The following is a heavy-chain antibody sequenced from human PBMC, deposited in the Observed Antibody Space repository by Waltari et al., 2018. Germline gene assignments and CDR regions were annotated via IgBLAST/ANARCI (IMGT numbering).Heavy chain of an antibody. CDR2: ISSSSSTI. Sequence: EVQLVESGGGLVQPGGSLRLSCAASGSTFIRYSMNWVRQAPGKGLEWVSYISSSSSTIYYADSVKGRFTISRDNAKNSLYLQMNSLRAEDTAVYYCARTGEDILTGYYYYFDYWGQGTLVTVSS. D-gene: IGHD3-9*01. V-gene: IGHV3-48*01. J-gene: IGHJ4*02. CDR3: ARTGEDILTGYYYYFDY. CDR1: GSTFIRYS.